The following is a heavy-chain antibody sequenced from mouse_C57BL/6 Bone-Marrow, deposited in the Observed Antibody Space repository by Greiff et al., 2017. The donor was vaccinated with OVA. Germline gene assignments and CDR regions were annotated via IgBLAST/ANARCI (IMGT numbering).Heavy chain of an antibody. CDR1: GFSLTRYG. J-gene: IGHJ3*01. CDR2: IWSGGST. D-gene: IGHD2-5*01. V-gene: IGHV2-2*01. CDR3: ARKAYYSNSAWFAY. Sequence: VKLQESGPGLVQPSQSLSITCTVSGFSLTRYGVHWVRQSPGKGLEWLGVIWSGGSTDYNAAFISRLSISKDNSKSQVFFKMNSLQADDTAIYYCARKAYYSNSAWFAYWGQGTLVTVSA.